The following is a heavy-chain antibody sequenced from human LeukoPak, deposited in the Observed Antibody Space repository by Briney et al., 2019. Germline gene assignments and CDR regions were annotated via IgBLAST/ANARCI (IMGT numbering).Heavy chain of an antibody. CDR1: GFTFSSYA. D-gene: IGHD6-19*01. V-gene: IGHV3-30-3*01. CDR2: ISYDGSNK. J-gene: IGHJ4*02. Sequence: GGSLRLSCAASGFTFSSYAMHWVRQASGKGLEWVAVISYDGSNKYYADSVKGRFTISRDNSKNTLYLQMNSLRAEDTAVYYCASDGYSSGWYDYWGQGTLVTVSS. CDR3: ASDGYSSGWYDY.